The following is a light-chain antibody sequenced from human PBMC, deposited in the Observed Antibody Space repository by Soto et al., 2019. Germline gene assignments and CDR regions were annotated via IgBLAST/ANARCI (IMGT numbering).Light chain of an antibody. CDR1: NIGSKS. CDR2: YDS. Sequence: SYELTQPPSVSVAPGKTARITCGGNNIGSKSVHWYQQKPGQAPVLVIYYDSDRPSGIPERFSGSNSGNTATLTISRVEAGDEAYYYCQVWDSSSDRDVVCGGGTQQTVL. J-gene: IGLJ2*01. V-gene: IGLV3-21*04. CDR3: QVWDSSSDRDVV.